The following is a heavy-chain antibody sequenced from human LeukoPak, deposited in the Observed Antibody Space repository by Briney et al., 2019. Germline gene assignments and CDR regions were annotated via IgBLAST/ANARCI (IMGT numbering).Heavy chain of an antibody. Sequence: GGSLRLSCAASGFTFSSYAMSWVRQAPGKGLEWVSAISGSGGSTYYADSVKGRFTISRDNAKNSLYLQMNSLRAEDTAVYYCARAGCSGGSCYLGYSDYWGQGTLVTVSS. D-gene: IGHD2-15*01. CDR3: ARAGCSGGSCYLGYSDY. V-gene: IGHV3-23*01. J-gene: IGHJ4*02. CDR2: ISGSGGST. CDR1: GFTFSSYA.